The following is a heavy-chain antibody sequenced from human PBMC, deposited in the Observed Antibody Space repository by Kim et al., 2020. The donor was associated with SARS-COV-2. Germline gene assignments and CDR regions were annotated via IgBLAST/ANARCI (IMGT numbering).Heavy chain of an antibody. Sequence: ASVKVSCKASGYTFSSYAISWVRQAPGQGLEWMGWISAYNGNTNYAQKLQGRVTMTTDTSTSTAYMELRSLRSDDTAVYYCARLPAARLSISSWFDPWGQGTLVTVSS. D-gene: IGHD6-6*01. CDR1: GYTFSSYA. V-gene: IGHV1-18*01. CDR2: ISAYNGNT. J-gene: IGHJ5*02. CDR3: ARLPAARLSISSWFDP.